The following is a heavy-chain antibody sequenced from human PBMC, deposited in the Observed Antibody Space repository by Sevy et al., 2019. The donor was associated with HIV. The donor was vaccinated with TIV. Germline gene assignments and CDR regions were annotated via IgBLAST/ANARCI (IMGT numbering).Heavy chain of an antibody. CDR3: ARRRDFGVVISTRVLDV. CDR2: KSGSGDST. Sequence: GALRLSCAASGFTFSSYAMSWVRQAPGEGLQWVSVKSGSGDSTYYADSVMGRFTIFRDNAKKTKYLQRTSLTAGNTAVYFCARRRDFGVVISTRVLDVWGQGTTVTVSS. CDR1: GFTFSSYA. V-gene: IGHV3-23*01. J-gene: IGHJ6*02. D-gene: IGHD3-3*01.